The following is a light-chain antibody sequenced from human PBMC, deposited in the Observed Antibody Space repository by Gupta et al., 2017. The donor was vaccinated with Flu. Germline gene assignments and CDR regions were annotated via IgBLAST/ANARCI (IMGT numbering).Light chain of an antibody. J-gene: IGKJ2*03. CDR3: KTRTLS. Sequence: IVVTQSPATLSLSPGERATLSCRASQSVHTYLAWYQQKPGQAPRLLVFDASKRATGIPARLSXSGSGTDFTLTSSKIEPEDFAVDYCKTRTLSFGXGTK. CDR1: QSVHTY. V-gene: IGKV3-11*01. CDR2: DAS.